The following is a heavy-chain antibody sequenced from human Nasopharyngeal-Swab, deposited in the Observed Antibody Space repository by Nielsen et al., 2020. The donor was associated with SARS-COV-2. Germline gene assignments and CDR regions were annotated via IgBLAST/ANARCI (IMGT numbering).Heavy chain of an antibody. Sequence: SETLSLTCTVSGGSISSSTYYWAWIRQPPGKGLEWIGSICYGGSTYYNPSLKSRVTISVDTSKNQFSLKLSSVIAADTAVYYCATLSSSWYEYYFDYWGQGTLVTVSS. CDR1: GGSISSSTYY. J-gene: IGHJ4*02. D-gene: IGHD6-13*01. CDR2: ICYGGST. V-gene: IGHV4-39*01. CDR3: ATLSSSWYEYYFDY.